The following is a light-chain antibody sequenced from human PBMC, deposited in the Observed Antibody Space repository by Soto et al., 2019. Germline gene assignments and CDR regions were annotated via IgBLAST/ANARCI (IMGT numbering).Light chain of an antibody. CDR1: QSVSRY. J-gene: IGKJ5*01. CDR2: DAS. V-gene: IGKV3-11*01. CDR3: QQRSNRLPIT. Sequence: EIGLTQSPATLSLSPGERATLSCRASQSVSRYLAWYQQRPGQAPRLLIYDASNRATGVPARFSGTGSGTDFTLTISSLEPEDFAVYYCQQRSNRLPITFGQGTRLEIK.